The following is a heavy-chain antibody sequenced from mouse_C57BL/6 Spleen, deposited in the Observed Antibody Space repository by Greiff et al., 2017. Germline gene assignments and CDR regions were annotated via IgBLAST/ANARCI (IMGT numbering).Heavy chain of an antibody. CDR1: GYTFTSYT. Sequence: VKLMESGAELARPGASVKMSCKASGYTFTSYTMHWVKQRPGQGLEWIGYINPSSGYTKYNQKFKDKATLTADKSSSTAYMQLSSLTSEDSAVYYCANLPAMDYWGQGTSVTVSS. CDR2: INPSSGYT. V-gene: IGHV1-4*01. CDR3: ANLPAMDY. J-gene: IGHJ4*01.